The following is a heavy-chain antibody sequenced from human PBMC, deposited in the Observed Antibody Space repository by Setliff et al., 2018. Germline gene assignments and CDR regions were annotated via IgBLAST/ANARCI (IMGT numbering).Heavy chain of an antibody. J-gene: IGHJ4*02. V-gene: IGHV3-74*01. CDR2: INSDGSTT. D-gene: IGHD3-22*01. Sequence: PGGSLRLSCAASGFTFADYGMNWVRQAPRKGLVWVSRINSDGSTTTYADSVKGRFTISRDNGKNTVYLQMNSLRAEDTAMYYCVRGSAYSSGSFDCWGQGTLVTVSS. CDR3: VRGSAYSSGSFDC. CDR1: GFTFADYG.